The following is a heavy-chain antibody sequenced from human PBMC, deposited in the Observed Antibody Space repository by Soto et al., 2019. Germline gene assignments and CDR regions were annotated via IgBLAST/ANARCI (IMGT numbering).Heavy chain of an antibody. D-gene: IGHD6-13*01. J-gene: IGHJ4*02. V-gene: IGHV1-69*06. CDR3: ARGRIAAAGRGSFDY. CDR1: GGTFSGYG. Sequence: QVQLVQSEAEVKMPGSSVKVSCKASGGTFSGYGINWVRQAPGQGLEWIGGIIPIFGTTNYAQKFQGRVTITADKSTNTAYMELSRLKSEDTAVFYYARGRIAAAGRGSFDYWGRGTLVTVS. CDR2: IIPIFGTT.